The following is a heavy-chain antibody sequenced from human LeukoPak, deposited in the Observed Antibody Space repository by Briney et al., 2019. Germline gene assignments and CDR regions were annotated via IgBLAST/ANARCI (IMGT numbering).Heavy chain of an antibody. D-gene: IGHD3-9*01. CDR3: AREKVPYYDILTGYQDGYYFDY. Sequence: GRSLRLSCAASGFTFSSYGMHWVRQAPGKGLEWVAVIWYDGSNKYYADSVKGRFTISRDNSKNTLYLQMNSLRAEDTAVYYCAREKVPYYDILTGYQDGYYFDYWGQGTLVTVSS. V-gene: IGHV3-33*01. CDR1: GFTFSSYG. J-gene: IGHJ4*02. CDR2: IWYDGSNK.